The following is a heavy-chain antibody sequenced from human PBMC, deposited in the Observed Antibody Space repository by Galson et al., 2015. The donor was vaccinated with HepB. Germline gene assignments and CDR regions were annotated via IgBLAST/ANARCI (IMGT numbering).Heavy chain of an antibody. V-gene: IGHV3-74*01. Sequence: SLRLSCAASGFTFSSYWMHWVRQAPGKGLVWVSRINSDGSSTSYADSVKGRFTISRDNAKNTLYLQMNSLRAEDTAVYYCARDERWELCDYCYYGMDVWGQGTTVTVSS. J-gene: IGHJ6*02. CDR2: INSDGSST. D-gene: IGHD1-26*01. CDR1: GFTFSSYW. CDR3: ARDERWELCDYCYYGMDV.